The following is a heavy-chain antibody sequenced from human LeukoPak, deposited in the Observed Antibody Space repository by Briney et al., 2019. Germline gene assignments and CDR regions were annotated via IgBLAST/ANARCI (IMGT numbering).Heavy chain of an antibody. D-gene: IGHD4-17*01. Sequence: SLTFSLTCAISGDSVSSNSAAWNWIRQSPSRGLEWLGRTYYRFKWYSDYAVSVRSRISFNTDTSKNQFSLQLNSVTPEDTAVYYCARSDYGDSSFDCWGQGTLVTVSS. CDR2: TYYRFKWYS. V-gene: IGHV6-1*01. J-gene: IGHJ4*02. CDR3: ARSDYGDSSFDC. CDR1: GDSVSSNSAA.